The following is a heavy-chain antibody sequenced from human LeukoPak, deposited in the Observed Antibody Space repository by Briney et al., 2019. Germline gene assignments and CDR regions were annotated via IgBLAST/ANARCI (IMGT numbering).Heavy chain of an antibody. Sequence: GASLRLSCAASGFTFSSYAMNWVRQAPGKGLEWVPAISGSGGSTYYADSVKGRFTISRDNSKSTLYLQMNSLRAEDTAVYYCARGTRGYNYGPTDYWGQGTLVTVSS. CDR2: ISGSGGST. V-gene: IGHV3-23*01. D-gene: IGHD5-18*01. CDR1: GFTFSSYA. J-gene: IGHJ4*02. CDR3: ARGTRGYNYGPTDY.